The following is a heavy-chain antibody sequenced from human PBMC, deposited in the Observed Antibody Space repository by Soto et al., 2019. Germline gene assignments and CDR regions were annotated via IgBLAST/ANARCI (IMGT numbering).Heavy chain of an antibody. J-gene: IGHJ6*02. D-gene: IGHD5-18*01. CDR3: ARDHQPSGYSYGYYYYYGMDV. Sequence: SVKVSCKASGGTFSSYAISWVRQAPGQGLEWMGGIIPIFGTANYAQKFQGRVTITADESTSTAYMELSSLRSEDTAVYYCARDHQPSGYSYGYYYYYGMDVCGQRTTVTVSS. V-gene: IGHV1-69*13. CDR1: GGTFSSYA. CDR2: IIPIFGTA.